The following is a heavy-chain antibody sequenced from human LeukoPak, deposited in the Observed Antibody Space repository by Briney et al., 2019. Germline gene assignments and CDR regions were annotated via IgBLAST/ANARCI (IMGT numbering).Heavy chain of an antibody. V-gene: IGHV1-69*13. CDR3: ARGSGGGGSADY. D-gene: IGHD2-8*02. CDR2: IIPIFGTA. J-gene: IGHJ4*02. CDR1: GYTFTSYG. Sequence: ASVKVSCKASGYTFTSYGISWVRQAPGQGLEWMGGIIPIFGTANYAQKFQGRVTITPDESTSTAYMELSSLRSEDTAVYYCARGSGGGGSADYWGQGTLVTVSS.